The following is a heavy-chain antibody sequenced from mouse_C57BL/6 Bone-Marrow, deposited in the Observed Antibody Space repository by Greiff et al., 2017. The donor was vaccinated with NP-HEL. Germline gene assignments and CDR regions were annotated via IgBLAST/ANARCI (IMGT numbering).Heavy chain of an antibody. V-gene: IGHV5-6*01. Sequence: DVQLQESGGDLVKPGGSLKLSCAASGFTFSSYGMSWVRQTPDKRLEWVATISSGGSYTYYQDHVKGRFTISRDNAKYTLYLQMSIMKSKDTAMYYCARQDGYHWYFDVWVTGTTVTVSS. J-gene: IGHJ1*03. D-gene: IGHD2-3*01. CDR1: GFTFSSYG. CDR2: ISSGGSYT. CDR3: ARQDGYHWYFDV.